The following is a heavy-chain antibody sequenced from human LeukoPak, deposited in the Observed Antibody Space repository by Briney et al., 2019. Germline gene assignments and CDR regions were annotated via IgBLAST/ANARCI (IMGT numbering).Heavy chain of an antibody. CDR1: GGSISSYY. J-gene: IGHJ5*02. D-gene: IGHD1-26*01. V-gene: IGHV4-59*12. CDR2: IYYSGST. Sequence: PSETLSLTCTVSGGSISSYYWSWIRQPPGKGLEWIGYIYYSGSTNYNPSLKSRVTISVDTSKNQFSLKLSSVTAADTAVYYCASTGGSYGNWFDPWGQGTLVTVSS. CDR3: ASTGGSYGNWFDP.